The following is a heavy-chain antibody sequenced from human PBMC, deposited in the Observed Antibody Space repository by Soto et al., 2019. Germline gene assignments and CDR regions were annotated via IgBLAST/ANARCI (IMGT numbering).Heavy chain of an antibody. D-gene: IGHD2-21*01. V-gene: IGHV4-39*01. CDR1: GYSVSSSDYY. J-gene: IGHJ6*02. CDR3: APLTVSLSGPYGIHV. CDR2: MFYSGLT. Sequence: SETLSLTCSVSGYSVSSSDYYWAWIRQPPGKGLEWIGSMFYSGLTYYNPSLKSRVTLSVDTSKNQFPVRLNSLTAADTAVYDFAPLTVSLSGPYGIHVWGQGTTVTVSS.